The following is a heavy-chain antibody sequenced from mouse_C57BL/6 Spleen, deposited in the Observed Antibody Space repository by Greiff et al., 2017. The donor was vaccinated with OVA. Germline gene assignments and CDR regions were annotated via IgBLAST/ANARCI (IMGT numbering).Heavy chain of an antibody. CDR3: ARTYYYGSSSYAMDY. CDR1: GYTFTSYW. V-gene: IGHV1-69*01. J-gene: IGHJ4*01. D-gene: IGHD1-1*01. Sequence: QVQLQQPGAELVMPGASVKLSCKASGYTFTSYWMHWVKQRPGQGLEWIGEIDPSDSYTNYNQKFKGKSPLTVDKSSSTAYMQLSSLTSEDSAVYYCARTYYYGSSSYAMDYWGQGTSVTVSS. CDR2: IDPSDSYT.